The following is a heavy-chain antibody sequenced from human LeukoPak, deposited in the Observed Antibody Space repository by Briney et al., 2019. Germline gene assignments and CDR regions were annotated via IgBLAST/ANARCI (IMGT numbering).Heavy chain of an antibody. J-gene: IGHJ3*02. CDR3: ARGVSSGYYNDAFDI. CDR2: IYHSGST. V-gene: IGHV4-59*01. Sequence: PSETLSLTCTVSGGSISSYYWSWIRQPPGKGLEWIGCIYHSGSTNYNPPLKSRVTISVDTSKAQFSLKLSSVCAADTAVYWCARGVSSGYYNDAFDIWGEGTMVTVSS. D-gene: IGHD3-22*01. CDR1: GGSISSYY.